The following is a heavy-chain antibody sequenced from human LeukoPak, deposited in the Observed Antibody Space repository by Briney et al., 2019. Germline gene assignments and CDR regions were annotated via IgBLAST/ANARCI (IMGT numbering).Heavy chain of an antibody. J-gene: IGHJ4*02. V-gene: IGHV4-59*08. D-gene: IGHD6-19*01. CDR2: INYSGST. Sequence: PSETLSLTCTVSGGSISSYYWSWIRQPPGKGLEWIGYINYSGSTKYNPSLKSRVTISGDTSKNPFSLKVSSVTAEDTAFYYCARHPSSSGLYYFEYWGQGTVVTVSS. CDR1: GGSISSYY. CDR3: ARHPSSSGLYYFEY.